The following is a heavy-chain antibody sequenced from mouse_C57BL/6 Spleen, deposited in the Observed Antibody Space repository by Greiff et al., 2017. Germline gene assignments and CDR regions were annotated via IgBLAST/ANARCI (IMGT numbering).Heavy chain of an antibody. CDR3: ARPVYDGYYPIAY. Sequence: QVQLQQPGAELVKPGASVKLSCKASGYTFTSYRLHWMKQNPGQGLEWIGMFHPNSDNTNYNEKFKSKATLTVDKSSSTVYMQLSSLTSDDSAVYYGARPVYDGYYPIAYWGQGTLVTVSA. CDR1: GYTFTSYR. J-gene: IGHJ3*01. CDR2: FHPNSDNT. D-gene: IGHD2-3*01. V-gene: IGHV1-64*01.